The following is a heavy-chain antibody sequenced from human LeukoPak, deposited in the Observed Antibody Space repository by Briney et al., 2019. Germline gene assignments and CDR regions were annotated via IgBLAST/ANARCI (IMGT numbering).Heavy chain of an antibody. CDR2: ISTSGDRT. CDR3: AKDPTDFDSSGQTYFDY. V-gene: IGHV3-23*01. CDR1: GFTFSSCA. J-gene: IGHJ4*02. D-gene: IGHD3-22*01. Sequence: PGGSLRLSCAASGFTFSSCAMSWVRQAPGKGLEWVSAISTSGDRTFYADSVKGRFTISRDNSKNTLYLQMNSLKAEDTAIYYCAKDPTDFDSSGQTYFDYWGQGTLVTVSS.